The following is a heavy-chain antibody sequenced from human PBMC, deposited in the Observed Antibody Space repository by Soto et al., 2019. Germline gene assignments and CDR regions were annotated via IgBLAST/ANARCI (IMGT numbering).Heavy chain of an antibody. Sequence: GGSLRLSCAASGFTFSSYAMSWVRQAPGKGLEWVSAISGSGGSTYYADSVKGRFTISRDNSKNTLYLQMNSLRAEDTAVYYCAKAEPNYDFWSGNTNYFDYWGQGTLVTVSS. CDR1: GFTFSSYA. D-gene: IGHD3-3*01. V-gene: IGHV3-23*01. J-gene: IGHJ4*02. CDR3: AKAEPNYDFWSGNTNYFDY. CDR2: ISGSGGST.